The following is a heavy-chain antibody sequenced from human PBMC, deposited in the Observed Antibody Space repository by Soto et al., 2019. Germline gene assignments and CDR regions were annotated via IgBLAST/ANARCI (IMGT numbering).Heavy chain of an antibody. CDR3: ASLWSGYNRRGNYGMDV. Sequence: APVKLSCKASGYTFTSYGISWLRQAPRQGLEWMGWISAYNGNTNYAQKLQGRVTMTTETSTSTAYMELSSLRSEDTAVYYCASLWSGYNRRGNYGMDVWGQGTTVTVSS. CDR1: GYTFTSYG. J-gene: IGHJ6*02. D-gene: IGHD3-3*01. CDR2: ISAYNGNT. V-gene: IGHV1-18*01.